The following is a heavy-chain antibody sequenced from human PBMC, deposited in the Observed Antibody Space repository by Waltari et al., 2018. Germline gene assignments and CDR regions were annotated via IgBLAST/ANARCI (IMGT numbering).Heavy chain of an antibody. J-gene: IGHJ4*02. V-gene: IGHV4-34*01. Sequence: QVQLQQWGAGLLKPSETLSLTCAVYGGSFSGYYWSWIRQPPGKGLEWIGEINHSGSTNYNPSLKSRVTISVDTSKNQFSLKLSSVTAADTAVYYCARGRILLWLHRFDYWGQGTLVTVSS. CDR3: ARGRILLWLHRFDY. D-gene: IGHD5-18*01. CDR2: INHSGST. CDR1: GGSFSGYY.